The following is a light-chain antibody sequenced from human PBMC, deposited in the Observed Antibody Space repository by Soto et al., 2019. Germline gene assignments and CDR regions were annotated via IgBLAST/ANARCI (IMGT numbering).Light chain of an antibody. V-gene: IGLV2-14*01. J-gene: IGLJ2*01. Sequence: QAVVTQPASVSGSPGQSITISCTGTSSDVGAYNYVSWYQQHPGRAPKLMIYDVSDRPSGVSNRFSGSKSGNTASLTISGLQAEDEADYCCSSYTTSTTLVFGGGTKLTVL. CDR1: SSDVGAYNY. CDR3: SSYTTSTTLV. CDR2: DVS.